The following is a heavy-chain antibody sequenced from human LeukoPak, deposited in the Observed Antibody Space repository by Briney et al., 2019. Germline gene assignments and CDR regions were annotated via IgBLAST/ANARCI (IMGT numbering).Heavy chain of an antibody. J-gene: IGHJ5*02. CDR1: GGSISSYY. D-gene: IGHD5-24*01. CDR2: DYYTGST. Sequence: SETLSLTCTVSGGSISSYYWSWVRQPPGKGLEWIGFDYYTGSTNYSPSLKSRVTISVDTSTNQFSLKLSSVTAADTAVYYCARGGGWLQSNWFDPWGQGTLVTVSS. CDR3: ARGGGWLQSNWFDP. V-gene: IGHV4-59*01.